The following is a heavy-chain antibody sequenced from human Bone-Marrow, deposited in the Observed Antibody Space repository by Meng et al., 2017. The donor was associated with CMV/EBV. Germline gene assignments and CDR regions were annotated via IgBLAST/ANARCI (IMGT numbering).Heavy chain of an antibody. D-gene: IGHD5-18*01. CDR3: ARDLYPKLYYFDY. CDR1: GFTFSSYS. CDR2: ISSSSSYI. V-gene: IGHV3-21*01. Sequence: GESLKISCAASGFTFSSYSMNWVRQAPGKGLEWVSSISSSSSYIYYADSVKGRFTISRDNAKNSLYLQMNSLRAEDTAVYYCARDLYPKLYYFDYWGQATLVTVSS. J-gene: IGHJ4*02.